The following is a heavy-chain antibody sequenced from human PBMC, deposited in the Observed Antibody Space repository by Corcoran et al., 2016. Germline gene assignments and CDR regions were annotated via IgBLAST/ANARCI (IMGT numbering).Heavy chain of an antibody. D-gene: IGHD2-2*02. CDR2: INHSGST. V-gene: IGHV4-34*01. CDR3: ARSRLYGRPFDP. J-gene: IGHJ5*02. Sequence: QVQLQQWGAGLLKPSETLSLTCAVYGGSFSGYYWSWIRQPPGKGLEWIGEINHSGSTNYNPSLKSRVTISVDTSKNQFSLKLSSVTAADTAVYYCARSRLYGRPFDPWGQGTLVTVSS. CDR1: GGSFSGYY.